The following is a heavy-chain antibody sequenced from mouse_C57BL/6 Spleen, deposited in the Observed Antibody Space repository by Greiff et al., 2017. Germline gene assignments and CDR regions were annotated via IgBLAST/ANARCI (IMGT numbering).Heavy chain of an antibody. V-gene: IGHV1-72*01. CDR3: TRYYYNGLDY. Sequence: QVQLKQPGAELVKPGASVKLSCKASGYTFTSYWMHWVKQRPGRGLEWIGRIDPNSGGTKYNEKFKSKATLTGDKPSSTAYMQLSSLTSEDSAVYYSTRYYYNGLDYWGQGTTLTVSS. CDR2: IDPNSGGT. CDR1: GYTFTSYW. D-gene: IGHD1-1*01. J-gene: IGHJ2*01.